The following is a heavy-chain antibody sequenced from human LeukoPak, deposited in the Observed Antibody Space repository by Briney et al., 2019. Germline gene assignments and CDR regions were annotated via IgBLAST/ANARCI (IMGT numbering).Heavy chain of an antibody. CDR2: MNPNSGNT. D-gene: IGHD3-10*01. CDR3: ARGPRKLGVLWFGDHNWFDP. J-gene: IGHJ5*02. V-gene: IGHV1-8*02. CDR1: GYTFTSYG. Sequence: ASVKVSCKASGYTFTSYGISWVRQAPGQGLEWMGWMNPNSGNTGYAQKFQGRVTMTRNTSISTAYMELSSLRSEDTAVYYCARGPRKLGVLWFGDHNWFDPWGQGTLVTVSS.